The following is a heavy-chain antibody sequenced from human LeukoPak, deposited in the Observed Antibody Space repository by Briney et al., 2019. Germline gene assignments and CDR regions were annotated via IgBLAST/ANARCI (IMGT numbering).Heavy chain of an antibody. CDR2: INHSGST. V-gene: IGHV4-34*01. D-gene: IGHD1-26*01. CDR3: ARGEVEGTWFDP. Sequence: SETLSLTCAVYGGSFSGYYWSWIRQPPGKGLEWIGEINHSGSTNYNPSFKSRVTISVDTSKNQFSLKLSSVTAADTAVYYCARGEVEGTWFDPWGQGTLVTVSS. J-gene: IGHJ5*02. CDR1: GGSFSGYY.